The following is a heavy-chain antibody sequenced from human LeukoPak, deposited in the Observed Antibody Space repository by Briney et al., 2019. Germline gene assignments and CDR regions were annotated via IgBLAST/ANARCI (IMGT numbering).Heavy chain of an antibody. V-gene: IGHV3-23*01. CDR2: ISGSGGST. CDR3: AKAYPEVVVRLPVDY. D-gene: IGHD3-22*01. J-gene: IGHJ4*02. Sequence: GGSLTLSCAASGFTFSSYAMSWVRQAPGKGLEWVSAISGSGGSTYYADSVKGRFTIYRDNSKNTLYLEMNSLRAEDTAVYYCAKAYPEVVVRLPVDYWGQGTLVTVSS. CDR1: GFTFSSYA.